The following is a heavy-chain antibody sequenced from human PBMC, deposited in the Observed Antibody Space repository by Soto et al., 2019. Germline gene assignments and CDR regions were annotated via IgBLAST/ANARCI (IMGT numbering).Heavy chain of an antibody. CDR1: GGSISSYY. J-gene: IGHJ5*02. CDR2: IYDSGNT. V-gene: IGHV4-59*01. Sequence: SETLSLTCTVSGGSISSYYWSWIRQPPGKGLEWIGYIYDSGNTNYNPSLKSRITISVDTSKNQFSLKMSSVTAADTAEYYCAREGWGIAAPYNWFDPWGQGTLVTVSS. CDR3: AREGWGIAAPYNWFDP. D-gene: IGHD6-13*01.